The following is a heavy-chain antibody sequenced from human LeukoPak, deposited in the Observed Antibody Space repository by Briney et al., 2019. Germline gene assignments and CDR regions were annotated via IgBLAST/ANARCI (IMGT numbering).Heavy chain of an antibody. Sequence: GGTLRLSCAAYGFTFSSYSMNWVRQAPGKGLEWISSISSSSSYIYYADSVKGRFTISRYNARNSLYLQMNRLRAEDTAVYYCARDSPRGGFDPWGQGTLVTVSS. D-gene: IGHD3-10*01. CDR2: ISSSSSYI. V-gene: IGHV3-21*01. J-gene: IGHJ5*02. CDR3: ARDSPRGGFDP. CDR1: GFTFSSYS.